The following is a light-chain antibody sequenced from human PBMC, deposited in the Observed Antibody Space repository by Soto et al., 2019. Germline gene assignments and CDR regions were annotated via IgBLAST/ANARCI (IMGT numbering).Light chain of an antibody. Sequence: QSALTQPASVSGSPGQSITISCTGTSSDVGGYDYVSWYQQHPDKAPKLIIFEVRNRPSGISSRFSGSKSGNTASLTISGLQTEDEADYYCTSYTTSGPVFGGGTKVTVL. V-gene: IGLV2-14*01. CDR2: EVR. CDR1: SSDVGGYDY. CDR3: TSYTTSGPV. J-gene: IGLJ3*02.